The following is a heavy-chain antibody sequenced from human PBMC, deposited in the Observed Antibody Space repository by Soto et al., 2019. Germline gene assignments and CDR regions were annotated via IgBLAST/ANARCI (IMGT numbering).Heavy chain of an antibody. CDR1: GYSFTSYW. V-gene: IGHV5-51*01. D-gene: IGHD3-9*01. CDR3: ARHVLYDILTGYYGDAFDI. Sequence: GESLKISCKGSGYSFTSYWIGWVRQMPGKGLEWMGIIYPGDSDTRYSPSFQGQVTISADKSISTAYLQWSSLKASDTAMYYCARHVLYDILTGYYGDAFDIWGQGTMVTVSS. CDR2: IYPGDSDT. J-gene: IGHJ3*02.